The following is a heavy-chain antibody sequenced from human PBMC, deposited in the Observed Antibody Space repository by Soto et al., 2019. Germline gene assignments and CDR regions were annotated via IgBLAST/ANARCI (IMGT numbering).Heavy chain of an antibody. V-gene: IGHV1-69*01. Sequence: QVQLVQSGAEVKKPGSSVKVSCKASGGTFSSYAISWVRQAPGQGLEWMGGIIPIFGTANYAQKFQGRVTITADESTSTAYMELSSLRSEDTAVYYYASSTYYYDSSGWADDAFDIWGQGTMVTVSS. CDR2: IIPIFGTA. D-gene: IGHD3-22*01. J-gene: IGHJ3*02. CDR3: ASSTYYYDSSGWADDAFDI. CDR1: GGTFSSYA.